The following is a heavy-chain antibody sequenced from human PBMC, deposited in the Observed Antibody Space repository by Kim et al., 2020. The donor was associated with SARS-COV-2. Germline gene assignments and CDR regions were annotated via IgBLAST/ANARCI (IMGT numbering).Heavy chain of an antibody. CDR2: ISGSGGST. J-gene: IGHJ4*02. D-gene: IGHD3-22*01. CDR1: GFTFSSYA. Sequence: GGSLRLSCAASGFTFSSYAMSWVRQAPGKGLEWVSVISGSGGSTYYADSVKGRFTISRDNSKNTLYLQMNSLRAEDTAIYYCAKDSYDSSGYYYPTEFDYWGQGPLVTVSS. V-gene: IGHV3-23*01. CDR3: AKDSYDSSGYYYPTEFDY.